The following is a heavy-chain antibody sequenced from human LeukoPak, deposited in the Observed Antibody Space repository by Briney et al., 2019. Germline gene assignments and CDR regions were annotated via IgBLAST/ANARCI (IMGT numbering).Heavy chain of an antibody. CDR2: IYYSGST. D-gene: IGHD3-16*01. Sequence: KTSETLSLTCTVSGGSISSSSYYWGWIRQSPGKGLEWIGSIYYSGSTYYKPSLESRVTISVDTSKNQFSLKLSSVTAADTAVHYCARHTYASYYYGMDVWGQGTTVTVSS. J-gene: IGHJ6*02. V-gene: IGHV4-39*01. CDR3: ARHTYASYYYGMDV. CDR1: GGSISSSSYY.